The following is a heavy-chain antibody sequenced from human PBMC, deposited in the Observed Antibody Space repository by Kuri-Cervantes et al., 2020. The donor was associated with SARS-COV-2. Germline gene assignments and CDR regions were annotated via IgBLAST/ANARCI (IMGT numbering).Heavy chain of an antibody. J-gene: IGHJ4*02. CDR3: VRDGDHWNFDY. CDR1: GFTFSGHW. Sequence: GGFLRLSCAASGFTFSGHWIHWVRQAPGKGLVWVSRINPDGSYTNNADSVKGRFTLSRDNAKNMLFLQMNSLRAEDTAMYYCVRDGDHWNFDYWGQGTLVTVSS. CDR2: INPDGSYT. D-gene: IGHD1-1*01. V-gene: IGHV3-74*01.